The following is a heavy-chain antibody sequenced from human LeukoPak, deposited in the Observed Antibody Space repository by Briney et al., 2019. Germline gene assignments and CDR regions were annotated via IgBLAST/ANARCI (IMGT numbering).Heavy chain of an antibody. Sequence: GGSLRLSCAASGFTFSSDWMSWVRQAPGKGLEWVANIKQDGSEKDYVDSVKGRFTISRDNAKNSLYLQMNSLRAEDTAVYYCARLREIPVFGVVTKSTSYFDYWGQGTLVTVSS. CDR3: ARLREIPVFGVVTKSTSYFDY. D-gene: IGHD3-3*01. CDR1: GFTFSSDW. V-gene: IGHV3-7*01. CDR2: IKQDGSEK. J-gene: IGHJ4*02.